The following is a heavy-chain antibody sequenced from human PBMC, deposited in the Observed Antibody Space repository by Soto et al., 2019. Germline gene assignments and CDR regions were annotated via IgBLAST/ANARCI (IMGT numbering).Heavy chain of an antibody. Sequence: PGGSLRLSCAASGITLSSSWMTWVRQAPGKGLEWVANIKQDGSEKYYADSVKGRFTISRDNAENSVYLQMNSLSAEDTAVYFCARDPYDSGGYAAFDIWGQGTMVTVSS. CDR3: ARDPYDSGGYAAFDI. CDR1: GITLSSSW. J-gene: IGHJ3*02. D-gene: IGHD3-22*01. V-gene: IGHV3-7*04. CDR2: IKQDGSEK.